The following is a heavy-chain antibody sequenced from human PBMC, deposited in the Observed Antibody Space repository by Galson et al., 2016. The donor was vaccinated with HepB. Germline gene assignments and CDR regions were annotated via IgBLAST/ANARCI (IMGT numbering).Heavy chain of an antibody. D-gene: IGHD3-16*02. J-gene: IGHJ4*02. CDR2: VSHSGTT. Sequence: TLSLTCSVSGGSITNSNWWSWVRQHPGKGLEWLGEVSHSGTTTHNPSLKNRITISFDKSKSESFLKRNSVTAADTAMYYCKRESGAFVPVGDWGQGARVTVS. V-gene: IGHV4-4*02. CDR1: GGSITNSNW. CDR3: KRESGAFVPVGD.